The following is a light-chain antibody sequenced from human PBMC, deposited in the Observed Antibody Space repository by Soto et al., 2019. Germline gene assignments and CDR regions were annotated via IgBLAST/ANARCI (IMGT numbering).Light chain of an antibody. CDR3: QQLNSYPLT. Sequence: DIQLTQSPSFLSASVGDRVTVSCRASQDINTYLAWFQQKPGKVPQLLVYPASTLQDGVPSRFSGRGSGTEFTLTISSLQPEDFATYYCQQLNSYPLTFGGGTKVDIK. J-gene: IGKJ4*01. V-gene: IGKV1-9*01. CDR2: PAS. CDR1: QDINTY.